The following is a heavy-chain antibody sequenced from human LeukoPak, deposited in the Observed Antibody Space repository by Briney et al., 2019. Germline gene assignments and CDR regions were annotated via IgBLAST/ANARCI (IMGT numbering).Heavy chain of an antibody. J-gene: IGHJ4*02. Sequence: PSETLSLTCTVSGGSISSYCWSWIRQPPGKGLEWIGYIYYSGSTNYNPSLKSRVTISVDTPKNQFSLKLSSVTAADTAVYYCARRGDYYDTSGYYFFDYWGQGTLVTVSS. D-gene: IGHD3-22*01. CDR1: GGSISSYC. V-gene: IGHV4-59*01. CDR2: IYYSGST. CDR3: ARRGDYYDTSGYYFFDY.